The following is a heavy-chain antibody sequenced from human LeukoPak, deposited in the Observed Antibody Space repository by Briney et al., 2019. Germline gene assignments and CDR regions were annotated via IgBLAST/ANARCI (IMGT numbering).Heavy chain of an antibody. CDR1: GGSISSSSYY. J-gene: IGHJ4*02. Sequence: SETLSLTCTVSGGSISSSSYYWGWIRQPPGKGLEWIGSIYYSGSTYYNPSLKSRVTISVDTSKNQFSLKLSSVTAADTAVYYCARRHYEILSGYPSWGQGILVTVSS. V-gene: IGHV4-39*01. D-gene: IGHD3-9*01. CDR3: ARRHYEILSGYPS. CDR2: IYYSGST.